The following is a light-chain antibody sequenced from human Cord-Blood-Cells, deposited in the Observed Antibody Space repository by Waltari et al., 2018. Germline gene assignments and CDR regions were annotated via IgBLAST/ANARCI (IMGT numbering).Light chain of an antibody. CDR1: QGIRSY. Sequence: AIRMTQSPSPVSASTGDRVTITCWTRQGIRSYLAWYQQTPGKAPKLLIYAASTVQSGVPSRFIGSGSGTDFTLTISCLQSEDFATYYCQQYYSYPLTFGGGTKLEIK. J-gene: IGKJ4*01. CDR2: AAS. V-gene: IGKV1-8*01. CDR3: QQYYSYPLT.